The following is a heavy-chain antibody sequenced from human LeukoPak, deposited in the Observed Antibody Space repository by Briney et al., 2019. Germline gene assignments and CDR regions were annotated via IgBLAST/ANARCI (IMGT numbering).Heavy chain of an antibody. V-gene: IGHV4-59*01. Sequence: SETLSLTCTVSGGSISCYYWSWIRQPPGKGLEWIGYIYYSGSTNYNPSLKSRVTITVNTSKNQFSLKLSSVTAADTAVHYCAREDCSGGSCYLDYWGQGTLVTVSS. CDR3: AREDCSGGSCYLDY. J-gene: IGHJ4*02. CDR2: IYYSGST. D-gene: IGHD2-15*01. CDR1: GGSISCYY.